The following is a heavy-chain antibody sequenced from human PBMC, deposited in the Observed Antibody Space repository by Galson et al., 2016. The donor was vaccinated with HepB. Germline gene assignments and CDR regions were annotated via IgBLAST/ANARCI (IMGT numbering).Heavy chain of an antibody. J-gene: IGHJ4*02. Sequence: SLRLSCAASGFIFNNYAIHWVRQAPGKGLEYVSVISGNGDSTYYAASVRGRFTISRDNSKNTLYLQMSSLRAEDTAVYYCVKDFLRESSGWSPQGDYWGQGTMVTVSS. D-gene: IGHD6-19*01. V-gene: IGHV3-64D*06. CDR3: VKDFLRESSGWSPQGDY. CDR1: GFIFNNYA. CDR2: ISGNGDST.